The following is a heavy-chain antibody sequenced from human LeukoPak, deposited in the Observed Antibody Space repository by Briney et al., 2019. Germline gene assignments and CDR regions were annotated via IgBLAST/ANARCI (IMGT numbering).Heavy chain of an antibody. J-gene: IGHJ5*02. Sequence: SETLSLTCTVSGGSISSYYWSWISQHPGKGLEWIGYIYYSGSTYYNPSLKSRVTISVDTSKNQFSLKLSSVTAADTAVYYCARDRGDYGDYWFDPWGQGTLVTVSS. CDR2: IYYSGST. V-gene: IGHV4-59*06. CDR1: GGSISSYY. CDR3: ARDRGDYGDYWFDP. D-gene: IGHD4-17*01.